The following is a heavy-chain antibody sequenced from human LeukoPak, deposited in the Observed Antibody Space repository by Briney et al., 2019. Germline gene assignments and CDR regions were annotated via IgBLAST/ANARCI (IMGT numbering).Heavy chain of an antibody. D-gene: IGHD2-2*01. CDR2: INTNTGNP. CDR1: GGTFSSYA. Sequence: ASVKVSCKASGGTFSSYAISWVRQAPGQGLEWMGWINTNTGNPTYAQGFTGRFVFSLDTSVSTAYLQISSLKAEDTAVYYCARVVVPAATSAWFDPWGQGTLVTVSS. CDR3: ARVVVPAATSAWFDP. J-gene: IGHJ5*02. V-gene: IGHV7-4-1*02.